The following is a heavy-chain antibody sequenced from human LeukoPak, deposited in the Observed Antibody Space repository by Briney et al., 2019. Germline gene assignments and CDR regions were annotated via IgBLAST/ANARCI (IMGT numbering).Heavy chain of an antibody. CDR2: ISSSSSYI. J-gene: IGHJ4*02. V-gene: IGHV3-21*01. CDR3: ARAGYYYDSSGPLDY. D-gene: IGHD3-22*01. CDR1: GFTFSSYS. Sequence: GGSLRLPCAASGFTFSSYSMNWVRQAPGKGLEWVSSISSSSSYIYYADSVKGRFTISRDNAKNSLYLQMNSLRAEDTAVYYCARAGYYYDSSGPLDYWGQGTLVTVSS.